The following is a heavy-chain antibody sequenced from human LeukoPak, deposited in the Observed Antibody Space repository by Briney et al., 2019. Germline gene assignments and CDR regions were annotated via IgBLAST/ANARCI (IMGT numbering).Heavy chain of an antibody. CDR2: ISSSSTYI. CDR3: ASQYTSSRIFDD. D-gene: IGHD6-13*01. Sequence: PGGSLRLSCAASGFTFSSYSMNWVGQAPGKGLEWVSSISSSSTYIYYADSVKGRFTVSRDNAKNSLYLQMNSLRAEDTAVYFCASQYTSSRIFDDWGQGTLVTVSS. J-gene: IGHJ4*02. V-gene: IGHV3-21*01. CDR1: GFTFSSYS.